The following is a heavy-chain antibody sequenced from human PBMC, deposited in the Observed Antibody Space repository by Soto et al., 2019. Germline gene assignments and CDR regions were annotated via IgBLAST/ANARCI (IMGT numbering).Heavy chain of an antibody. CDR1: GYTFTSYD. D-gene: IGHD2-15*01. CDR3: ARDDAPEVVAATLFY. CDR2: MNPNSGNT. Sequence: ASVKVSCKASGYTFTSYDINWVRQATGQGLEWMGWMNPNSGNTGYAQKFQGRVTITADESTSTAYMELSSLRSEDTAVYYCARDDAPEVVAATLFYWGQGTLVTVSS. V-gene: IGHV1-8*01. J-gene: IGHJ4*02.